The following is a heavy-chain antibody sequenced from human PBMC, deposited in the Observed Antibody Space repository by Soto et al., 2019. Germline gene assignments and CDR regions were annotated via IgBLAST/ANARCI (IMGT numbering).Heavy chain of an antibody. CDR3: ARDCYDSSGYYPYFDY. CDR1: GGTFSSYA. CDR2: IIPIFGTA. V-gene: IGHV1-69*13. J-gene: IGHJ4*02. D-gene: IGHD3-22*01. Sequence: ASVKVSCKASGGTFSSYAISWVRQAPGQGLEWMGGIIPIFGTANYAQKFQGRVTITADESTSTAYMELSSLRSEDTAVYYCARDCYDSSGYYPYFDYWGQGTLVTVSS.